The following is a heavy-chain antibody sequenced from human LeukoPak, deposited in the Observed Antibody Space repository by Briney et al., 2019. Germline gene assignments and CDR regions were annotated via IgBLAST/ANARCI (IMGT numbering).Heavy chain of an antibody. CDR3: ARGVRITIFGVAKTPYYYYYMDV. CDR2: IYTSGST. J-gene: IGHJ6*03. Sequence: SETLSLTCTVSGGSISSYYWSWIRQPAGKGLEWIGRIYTSGSTNYNPSLKSRVTMSVDTSKNQLSLKLSSVTAADTAVYYCARGVRITIFGVAKTPYYYYYMDVWGKGTTVTVSS. D-gene: IGHD3-3*01. V-gene: IGHV4-4*07. CDR1: GGSISSYY.